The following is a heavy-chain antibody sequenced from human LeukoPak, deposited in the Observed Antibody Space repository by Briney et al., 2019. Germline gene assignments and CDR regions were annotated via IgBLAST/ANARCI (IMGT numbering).Heavy chain of an antibody. D-gene: IGHD4-17*01. V-gene: IGHV3-23*01. CDR1: GFTFSNFA. J-gene: IGHJ5*01. CDR3: TKDSNGEYVGAFDS. Sequence: GSLRLSCAASGFTFSNFAMTWVRQAPGKGLEWVSSLSSRQLHTYYSDSVKGRFTLSRDKSTNTPYLQMNGLRAHDTAIYYCTKDSNGEYVGAFDSWGQGILVTVSS. CDR2: LSSRQLHT.